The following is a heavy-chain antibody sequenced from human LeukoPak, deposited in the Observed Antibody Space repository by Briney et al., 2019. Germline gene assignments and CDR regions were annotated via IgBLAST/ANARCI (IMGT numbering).Heavy chain of an antibody. Sequence: SETLSLTCTVSGGSISSYYWNWLRQPPGKGLEWIGYIYYSGSTKYNPSLKSRGTMSVDTSKNRFSLKLSSLIAADTAVYYCARHRGYCSSTSCSYNLFDPWGQGTLVTVSS. CDR2: IYYSGST. J-gene: IGHJ5*02. CDR3: ARHRGYCSSTSCSYNLFDP. V-gene: IGHV4-59*08. CDR1: GGSISSYY. D-gene: IGHD2-2*03.